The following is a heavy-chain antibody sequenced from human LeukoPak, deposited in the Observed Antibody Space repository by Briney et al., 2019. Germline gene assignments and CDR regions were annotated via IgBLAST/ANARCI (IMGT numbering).Heavy chain of an antibody. CDR1: GDTVSNKNAA. J-gene: IGHJ4*02. V-gene: IGHV6-1*01. CDR2: TYYRSKWYN. CDR3: AREGVGATMAN. D-gene: IGHD1-26*01. Sequence: SQTLSLTCAISGDTVSNKNAAWNWIRQSPSSGLEWLGRTYYRSKWYNDYAVSVKGRIDINPDTSKNQFSLRLNPVTPEDTAVYFCAREGVGATMANWSQGTLVTVSS.